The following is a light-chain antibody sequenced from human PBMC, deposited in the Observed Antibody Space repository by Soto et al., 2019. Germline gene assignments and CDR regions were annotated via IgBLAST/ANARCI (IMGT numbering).Light chain of an antibody. Sequence: EIELTQSPGTLSLSPGESATLSCRVSQTVRNNYLAWYQQKPGQAPRLLIYDASSRATGIPDRFSGGGSGTDFTLTISRLEPEDFAVYYCQQFSSYPLTFGGGTKV. J-gene: IGKJ4*01. CDR2: DAS. CDR1: QTVRNNY. CDR3: QQFSSYPLT. V-gene: IGKV3-20*01.